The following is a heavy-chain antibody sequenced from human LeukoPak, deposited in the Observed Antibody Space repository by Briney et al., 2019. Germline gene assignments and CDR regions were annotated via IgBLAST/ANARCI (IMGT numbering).Heavy chain of an antibody. J-gene: IGHJ2*01. Sequence: GRSLRLSCAASGFTFDDYAMHWIRQVPGKGLEWVSAISWGSGSVVYADSVKGRFTISRDNAKNSLYLQMNSLTAEDTALYYCAKDIMAAAYWYFDLWGRGTLVTVSS. V-gene: IGHV3-9*01. CDR1: GFTFDDYA. CDR2: ISWGSGSV. D-gene: IGHD2-8*01. CDR3: AKDIMAAAYWYFDL.